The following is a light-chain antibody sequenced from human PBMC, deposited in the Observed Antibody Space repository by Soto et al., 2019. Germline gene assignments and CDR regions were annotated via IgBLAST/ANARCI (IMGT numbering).Light chain of an antibody. V-gene: IGKV3-20*01. CDR2: GAS. CDR3: QQYGSSRT. J-gene: IGKJ1*01. CDR1: QSVSND. Sequence: EIVLTQSPGTLSLSPGERATLSCRASQSVSNDLAWYQQKPGQAPRLLIYGASSRAAGIPDRFSGSGSETDFTLTISRLEPEDFAVYYCQQYGSSRTFGQGTKVEIK.